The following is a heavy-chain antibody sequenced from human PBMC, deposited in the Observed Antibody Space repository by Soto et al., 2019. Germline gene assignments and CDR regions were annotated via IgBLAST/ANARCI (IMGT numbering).Heavy chain of an antibody. CDR1: GGSLSSTAYS. CDR3: ARELLFYDSDGFSWDDAFDI. Sequence: SEPLSLTCSVSGGSLSSTAYSWTWILHPRGNGLEWIGFIYQSGSTHYNPSLKSRVTMSLDRPKNQFSLKLSSVTAADTAVYYCARELLFYDSDGFSWDDAFDIWGQGKMVTVSS. D-gene: IGHD3-22*01. V-gene: IGHV4-30-2*01. J-gene: IGHJ3*02. CDR2: IYQSGST.